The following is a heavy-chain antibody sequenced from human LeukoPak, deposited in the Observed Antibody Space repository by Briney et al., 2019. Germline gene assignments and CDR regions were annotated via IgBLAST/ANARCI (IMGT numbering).Heavy chain of an antibody. V-gene: IGHV1-69*05. Sequence: SVKVSCKASGGTFSSYAISWVRQAPGQGLEWMGRIIPIFGTANYAQKFQGRVTITTDESTSTAYMELSSLRSEDTAVYYCARSPPSGYDNWFDPWGQGTLVTVSS. D-gene: IGHD5-12*01. CDR3: ARSPPSGYDNWFDP. J-gene: IGHJ5*02. CDR2: IIPIFGTA. CDR1: GGTFSSYA.